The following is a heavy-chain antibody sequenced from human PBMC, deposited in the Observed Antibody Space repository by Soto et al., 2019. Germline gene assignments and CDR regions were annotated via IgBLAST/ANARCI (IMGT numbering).Heavy chain of an antibody. J-gene: IGHJ6*02. Sequence: ETLSLTCAVYGGSFSGYYWSWIRQPPGKGLEWIGEINHSGSTNYNPSLKSRVTISVDTSKNQFSLKLSSVTAADTAVYYCARDSSSRPYYYFGMDVWGQGTTVT. CDR1: GGSFSGYY. CDR3: ARDSSSRPYYYFGMDV. D-gene: IGHD6-6*01. CDR2: INHSGST. V-gene: IGHV4-34*01.